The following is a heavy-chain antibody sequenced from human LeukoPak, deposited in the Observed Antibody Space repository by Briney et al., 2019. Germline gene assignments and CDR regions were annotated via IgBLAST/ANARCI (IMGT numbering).Heavy chain of an antibody. CDR2: IYTSGST. CDR1: GGSISSYY. Sequence: SETLSLTCTVSGGSISSYYWSWIRQPAGKGLEWIGRIYTSGSTNYNPSLKSRVTMSVDTSKNQFSLKLSSVTAADTAVYYCARGDTMVRGVIDDYYYYYMDVWGKGTTVTISS. D-gene: IGHD3-10*01. CDR3: ARGDTMVRGVIDDYYYYYMDV. J-gene: IGHJ6*03. V-gene: IGHV4-4*07.